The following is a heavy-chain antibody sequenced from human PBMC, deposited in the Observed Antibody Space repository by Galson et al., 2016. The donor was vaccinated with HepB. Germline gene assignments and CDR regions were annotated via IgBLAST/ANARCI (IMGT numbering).Heavy chain of an antibody. D-gene: IGHD5-24*01. CDR2: IYPGDADT. CDR3: ATSRNSAMATDACDN. Sequence: QSGAEVKKPGESLKMSCKASGYNFRNYWIAWVRQMPGKGLEWMGTIYPGDADTKYSPSFQGQVNIAVDTSISTVYMEWTTLKASDTATYYCATSRNSAMATDACDNWGQGKMVTVSS. V-gene: IGHV5-51*01. J-gene: IGHJ3*02. CDR1: GYNFRNYW.